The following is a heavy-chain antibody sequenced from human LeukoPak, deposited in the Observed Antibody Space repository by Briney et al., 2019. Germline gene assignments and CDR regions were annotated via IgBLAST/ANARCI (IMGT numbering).Heavy chain of an antibody. CDR1: GFTFSSYA. D-gene: IGHD3-10*01. Sequence: GGSLRLSCAASGFTFSSYAMSWVRQAPGKGLEWVSAFSGSGSSTYYADSVKGRFTISRDNSKNTLYLQMNSLRAEDTAVYYCAKDPGDTYYYGSGGDAFDIWGQGTMVTVSS. CDR2: FSGSGSST. CDR3: AKDPGDTYYYGSGGDAFDI. J-gene: IGHJ3*02. V-gene: IGHV3-23*01.